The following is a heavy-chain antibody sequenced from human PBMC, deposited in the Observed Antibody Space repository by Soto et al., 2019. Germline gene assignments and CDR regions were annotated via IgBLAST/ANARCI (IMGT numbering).Heavy chain of an antibody. V-gene: IGHV4-30-2*01. D-gene: IGHD2-15*01. CDR1: GGSISSGGYS. Sequence: QLQLQESGSGLVNPSQTLSLTCAVSGGSISSGGYSWSWIRQPPGKGLEWIGYIYHNGSTYNNPSLKIRVTISVDRSKNKFSLKLSSVTAADTAVYYCARGQVVAAQPWGQGTLVTVSS. CDR2: IYHNGST. CDR3: ARGQVVAAQP. J-gene: IGHJ5*02.